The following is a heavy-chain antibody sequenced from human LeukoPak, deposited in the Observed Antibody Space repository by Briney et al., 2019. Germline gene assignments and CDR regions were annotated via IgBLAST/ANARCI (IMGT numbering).Heavy chain of an antibody. CDR3: ALELDV. CDR1: GFTFSSYG. V-gene: IGHV3-30*03. J-gene: IGHJ6*02. CDR2: IPYDGSNK. Sequence: PGGSLRLSCAASGFTFSSYGMHWVRQAPGKGLEWVAVIPYDGSNKYYTDSVKGRFTISRDNSKNTLYLQMNSLRAEDTAVYYCALELDVWGQGTTVTVSS.